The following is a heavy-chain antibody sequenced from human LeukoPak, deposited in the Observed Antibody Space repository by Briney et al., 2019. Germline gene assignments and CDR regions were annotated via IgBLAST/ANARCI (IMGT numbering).Heavy chain of an antibody. Sequence: SQCLSLTCTVAARSISSSSYYCGWIRQPPGKGLEWFGIIYYTGSTYYNRSLKSRVTISVDTYKNQFSVKLSSVTAADTAVYYCARPSDRGYLDYWGQGTLVTVSS. CDR1: ARSISSSSYY. J-gene: IGHJ4*02. CDR2: IYYTGST. V-gene: IGHV4-39*01. CDR3: ARPSDRGYLDY. D-gene: IGHD3-22*01.